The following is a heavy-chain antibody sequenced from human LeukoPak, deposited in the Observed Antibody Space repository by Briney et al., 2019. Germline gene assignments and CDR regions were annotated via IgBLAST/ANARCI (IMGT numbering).Heavy chain of an antibody. J-gene: IGHJ4*02. D-gene: IGHD3-22*01. Sequence: GASVKVSCKASGYTFTGYYMHWVRQAPGQGLEWMGWINPNSGGTNYAQKFQGRVTMTRDTSISTAYMELSRLRSDDTAVYYCARGYYYDSSGYFGLDYWGQGTLVTVSS. V-gene: IGHV1-2*02. CDR3: ARGYYYDSSGYFGLDY. CDR2: INPNSGGT. CDR1: GYTFTGYY.